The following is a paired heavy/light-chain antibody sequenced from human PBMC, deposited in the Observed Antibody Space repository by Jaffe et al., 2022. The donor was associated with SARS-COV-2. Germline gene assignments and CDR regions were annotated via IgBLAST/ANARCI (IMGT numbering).Light chain of an antibody. CDR3: QQYYSTYPT. Sequence: DIVMTQSPDSLAVSLGERATINCKSSQSVLYSSNNKNYLAWYQQKPGQPPKLLIYWASTRESGVPDRFSGSGSGTDFTLTISSLQAEDVAVYYCQQYYSTYPTFGQGTKLEIK. CDR2: WAS. J-gene: IGKJ2*01. V-gene: IGKV4-1*01. CDR1: QSVLYSSNNKNY.
Heavy chain of an antibody. Sequence: QMQLVESGGGVVRPGRSLRLSCAASGFTFSTYGMHWVRQAPGKGLEWVAVIWYDGSTKYYADSVKGRFTISRDNSKNTLYLQMNSLRAEDTAVYFCAILRGCSTGGTCPDFDYWGRGTLVIVSS. J-gene: IGHJ4*02. CDR1: GFTFSTYG. V-gene: IGHV3-33*01. CDR2: IWYDGSTK. CDR3: AILRGCSTGGTCPDFDY. D-gene: IGHD2-15*01.